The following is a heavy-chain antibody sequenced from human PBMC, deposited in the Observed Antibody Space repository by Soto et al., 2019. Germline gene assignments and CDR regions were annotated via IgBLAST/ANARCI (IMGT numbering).Heavy chain of an antibody. V-gene: IGHV1-69*02. D-gene: IGHD4-17*01. CDR1: GGTFSSYT. CDR2: IIPMLGIA. Sequence: QVQLVQSGAEVKKPGSSVKVSCKASGGTFSSYTISWVQQAPGQGLEWMGRIIPMLGIANYAQKFQGRVTITADKSTCTAYMELSSLRSQDTAVFYCASHDYGDSAIDHWGQAFLFTVSS. J-gene: IGHJ4*02. CDR3: ASHDYGDSAIDH.